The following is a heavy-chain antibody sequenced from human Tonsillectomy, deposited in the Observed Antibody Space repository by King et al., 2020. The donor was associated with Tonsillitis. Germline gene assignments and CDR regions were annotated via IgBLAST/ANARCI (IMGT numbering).Heavy chain of an antibody. CDR2: IWYDGSNK. D-gene: IGHD2-15*01. V-gene: IGHV3-33*08. CDR3: AIVGGGREDYYVYYMDV. J-gene: IGHJ6*03. Sequence: VQLVESGGGVVQPGRSLRLSCAASGFTFSNYGMHWVRQAPGKGLEWVAFIWYDGSNKYYADSVKGRFTISRDNSKNTLYLQMNSLRAEDTAVYYCAIVGGGREDYYVYYMDVWGKGTTVTVSS. CDR1: GFTFSNYG.